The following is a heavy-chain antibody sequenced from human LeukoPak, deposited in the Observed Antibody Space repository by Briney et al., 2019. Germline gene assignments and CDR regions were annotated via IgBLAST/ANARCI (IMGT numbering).Heavy chain of an antibody. D-gene: IGHD2-2*02. CDR1: GGSISSSSYY. Sequence: SETLSLTCTVSGGSISSSSYYWGWIRQPPGKGLEWIGSIYYSGSTHYNPSLKSRVTISVDTSKNQFSLKLSSVTAADTAVYYCARVNVVVPAAKPFDYWGREPWSPSPQ. CDR2: IYYSGST. CDR3: ARVNVVVPAAKPFDY. V-gene: IGHV4-39*07. J-gene: IGHJ4*02.